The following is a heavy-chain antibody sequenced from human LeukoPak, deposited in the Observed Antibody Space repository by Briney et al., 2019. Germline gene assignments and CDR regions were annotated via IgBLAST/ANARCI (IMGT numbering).Heavy chain of an antibody. CDR1: GGSFSGYY. CDR3: AREVYGDYGVDY. D-gene: IGHD4-17*01. CDR2: ISSSSSYI. Sequence: ETLSLTCAVYGGSFSGYYWSWVRQAPGKGLEWVSSISSSSSYIYYADSVKGRFTISRDNAKNSLYLQMNSLRAEDTAVYYCAREVYGDYGVDYWGQGTLVTVSS. V-gene: IGHV3-21*01. J-gene: IGHJ4*02.